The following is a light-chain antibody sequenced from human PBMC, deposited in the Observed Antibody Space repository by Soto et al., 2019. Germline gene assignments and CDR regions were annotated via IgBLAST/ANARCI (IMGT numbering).Light chain of an antibody. Sequence: QSALTQRASVSGSPGQSITISCTGTNNDVGSYNLVSWYQQHPGKAPKVMLYEGNKRPSGVSNRFSASKSGNTASLTISGLQADDEADYYCSSYAGSSIYVVFGGGTKVSVL. V-gene: IGLV2-23*01. CDR3: SSYAGSSIYVV. CDR2: EGN. J-gene: IGLJ2*01. CDR1: NNDVGSYNL.